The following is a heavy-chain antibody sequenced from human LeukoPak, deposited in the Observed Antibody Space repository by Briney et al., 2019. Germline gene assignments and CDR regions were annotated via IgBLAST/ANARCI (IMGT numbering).Heavy chain of an antibody. CDR1: GYTFTGYY. V-gene: IGHV1-46*01. Sequence: ASVKVSCKASGYTFTGYYIQWVRQAPGQGPEWMGLIHTSGGSTTYAQKFQGRVTMTGDTSTSTVYMELSSLRSEDTAVYYCARGDDHYYYALDVWGQGTTVAVSS. CDR2: IHTSGGST. D-gene: IGHD5-24*01. CDR3: ARGDDHYYYALDV. J-gene: IGHJ6*02.